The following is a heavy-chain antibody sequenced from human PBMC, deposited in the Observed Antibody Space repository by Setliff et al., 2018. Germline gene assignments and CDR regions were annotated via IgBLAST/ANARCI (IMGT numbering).Heavy chain of an antibody. D-gene: IGHD3-3*01. Sequence: SETLSLTCTVSGDSISGARYYWSWIRQSAGKGLECIGRIYTDGSAKYNPSLNSRVTLSIDTSKNQFSLRLSSVTAADTAVYFCARVTGFLYMDVWGKGTTGTVS. V-gene: IGHV4-61*02. CDR3: ARVTGFLYMDV. J-gene: IGHJ6*03. CDR2: IYTDGSA. CDR1: GDSISGARYY.